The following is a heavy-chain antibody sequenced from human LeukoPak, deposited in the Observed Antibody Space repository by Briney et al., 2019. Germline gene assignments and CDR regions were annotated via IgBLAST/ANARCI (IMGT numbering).Heavy chain of an antibody. V-gene: IGHV3-48*01. J-gene: IGHJ4*02. CDR3: AKDSMIVGATYYFDY. CDR2: IGTTSGAI. CDR1: GFTFNAFG. Sequence: PGGSLRLSCAASGFTFNAFGMNWVRQAPGKGLEWVSYIGTTSGAIYYADSVKGRFTISRDNSKNTLYLQMNSLRAEDTAVYYCAKDSMIVGATYYFDYWGQGTLVTVSS. D-gene: IGHD1-26*01.